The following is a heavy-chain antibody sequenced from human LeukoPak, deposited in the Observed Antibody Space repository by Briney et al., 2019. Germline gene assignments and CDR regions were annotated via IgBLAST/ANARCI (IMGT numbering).Heavy chain of an antibody. Sequence: ASVKVSCKASGYTFTSHGISWVRQAPGQGLEWMGWISAYNGDTKYAQNLQGRVTLTTYTLTTTAYLELRSLTSDDTAVYYCVRDPSNTSGWKTWFDPWGQGTLVTVSS. J-gene: IGHJ5*02. CDR3: VRDPSNTSGWKTWFDP. V-gene: IGHV1-18*01. D-gene: IGHD6-19*01. CDR2: ISAYNGDT. CDR1: GYTFTSHG.